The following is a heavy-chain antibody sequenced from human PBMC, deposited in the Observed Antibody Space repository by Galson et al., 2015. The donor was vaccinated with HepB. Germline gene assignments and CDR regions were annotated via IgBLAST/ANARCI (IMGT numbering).Heavy chain of an antibody. D-gene: IGHD3-16*02. Sequence: SLRLSCAASGFIFADYAVSWFRQAPGRGLECVAFIRSKTNGGTAEYAASVNDRFTISRDDSRNSAYLHMHSLNTGDTAFYYCARRNAPRRPGIYRYFDYWGQGAQVTVSS. CDR3: ARRNAPRRPGIYRYFDY. CDR1: GFIFADYA. CDR2: IRSKTNGGTA. J-gene: IGHJ4*02. V-gene: IGHV3-49*03.